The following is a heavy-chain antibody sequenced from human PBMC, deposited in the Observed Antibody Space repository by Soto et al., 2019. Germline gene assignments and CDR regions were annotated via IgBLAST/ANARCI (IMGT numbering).Heavy chain of an antibody. Sequence: SEALSLTCTFSCCSISRGCYYWSWIRQDPGKGLEWIGYIYYSGSTYYNPSLKSRVTISVDTSKNQFSLKLSSVTAADTAVYYCARERAYCSSTSCSYDAFDIWGQGTMVT. CDR3: ARERAYCSSTSCSYDAFDI. CDR2: IYYSGST. V-gene: IGHV4-31*03. D-gene: IGHD2-2*01. J-gene: IGHJ3*02. CDR1: CCSISRGCYY.